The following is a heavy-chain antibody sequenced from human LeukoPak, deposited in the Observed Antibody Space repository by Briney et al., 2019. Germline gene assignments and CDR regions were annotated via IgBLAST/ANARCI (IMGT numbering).Heavy chain of an antibody. J-gene: IGHJ4*02. CDR3: ARGSVGTPPPFDF. D-gene: IGHD2-15*01. V-gene: IGHV3-30-3*01. CDR2: TSFDGSGQ. CDR1: GFTFSRYA. Sequence: PGRSLRLSCAASGFTFSRYALRWVRQTPGKGLEWVALTSFDGSGQYYADFVKGRFTISRDNSKNTLYLQMNSLRPEDTAVYYCARGSVGTPPPFDFWGQGTLVTVSS.